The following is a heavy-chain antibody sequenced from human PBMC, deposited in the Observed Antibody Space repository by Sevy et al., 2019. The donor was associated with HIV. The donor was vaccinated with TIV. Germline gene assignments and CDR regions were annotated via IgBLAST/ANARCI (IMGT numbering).Heavy chain of an antibody. J-gene: IGHJ5*02. D-gene: IGHD2-21*01. V-gene: IGHV3-23*01. CDR3: AKDGVSRNKLWDWFDP. Sequence: GGSLRLSCATSGFTFNIYAMSWVRQAPGKGLEWSSTIGGGETYYADSVKGRFTISRDDSKSAVYLQMNSLRADDTAVYYCAKDGVSRNKLWDWFDPWGQGTLVTVSS. CDR1: GFTFNIYA. CDR2: IGGGET.